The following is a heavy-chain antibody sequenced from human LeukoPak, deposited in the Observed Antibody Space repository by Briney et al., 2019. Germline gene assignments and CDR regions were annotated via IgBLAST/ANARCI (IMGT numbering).Heavy chain of an antibody. Sequence: GGSLRLSCAASGFTFSSYLMTWVRRAPGMGLEWVSAISGSGGSTYYADSVKGRFTISRDNSKNTLYLQMNSLRAEDTAVYYCAKEISGSYLDDAFDIWGQGTMVTVSS. CDR3: AKEISGSYLDDAFDI. V-gene: IGHV3-23*01. CDR2: ISGSGGST. CDR1: GFTFSSYL. D-gene: IGHD1-26*01. J-gene: IGHJ3*02.